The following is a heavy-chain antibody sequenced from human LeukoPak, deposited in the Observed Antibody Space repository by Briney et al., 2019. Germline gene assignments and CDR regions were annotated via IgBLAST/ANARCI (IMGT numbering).Heavy chain of an antibody. V-gene: IGHV3-23*01. D-gene: IGHD4-23*01. CDR2: ASGSGGST. J-gene: IGHJ4*02. CDR1: GFTFSSYA. CDR3: AKDLGSVVTPPSLDY. Sequence: GGSLRLSCAASGFTFSSYAMSWVRQAPGKGLEWVSAASGSGGSTYYADSVKGRFTISSDNSKNTLYLQMNSLRAEDTAVYYCAKDLGSVVTPPSLDYWGQGTLVTVSS.